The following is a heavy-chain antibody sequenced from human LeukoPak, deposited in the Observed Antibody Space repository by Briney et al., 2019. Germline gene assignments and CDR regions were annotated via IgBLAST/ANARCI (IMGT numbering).Heavy chain of an antibody. V-gene: IGHV4-59*01. CDR3: ARVDTAHDY. J-gene: IGHJ4*02. CDR2: IYYSGST. Sequence: SETLSLTCTVSGGSISSYYWSWIRQPPGKGLEWIGYIYYSGSTNYNPSLKSRVTISVDTSKNQFSLKLSSLTAADTAVYYCARVDTAHDYWGQGTLVTVSS. CDR1: GGSISSYY. D-gene: IGHD5-18*01.